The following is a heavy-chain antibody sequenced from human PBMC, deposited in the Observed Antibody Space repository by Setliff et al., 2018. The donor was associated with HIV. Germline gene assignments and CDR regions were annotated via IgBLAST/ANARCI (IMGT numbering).Heavy chain of an antibody. CDR2: ISGSGGST. CDR3: ARDALAIYGTTGEKDY. Sequence: GGSLRLSCAASGFTFSTYAMSWVRQAPGKGLEWVAAISGSGGSTYYADSVKGRFTISRDNSKNTLYLQMNSLRAEDTAVYYCARDALAIYGTTGEKDYWGQGTLVTVSS. CDR1: GFTFSTYA. D-gene: IGHD3-9*01. V-gene: IGHV3-23*01. J-gene: IGHJ4*02.